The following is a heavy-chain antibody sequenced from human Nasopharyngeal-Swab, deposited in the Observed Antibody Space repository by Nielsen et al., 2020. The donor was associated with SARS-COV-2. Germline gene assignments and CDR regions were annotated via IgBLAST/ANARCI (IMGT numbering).Heavy chain of an antibody. Sequence: SVKVSCKASGGTFSSYAISWVRQAPGQGLEWMGRIIPILGIANYEQKFQGRVTITADKSTSTAYMELSSLRSEDTAVYYCARVKLRLGELSLASKAFYYYYGMDVWGQGTTVTVSS. D-gene: IGHD3-16*02. CDR3: ARVKLRLGELSLASKAFYYYYGMDV. CDR2: IIPILGIA. J-gene: IGHJ6*02. V-gene: IGHV1-69*04. CDR1: GGTFSSYA.